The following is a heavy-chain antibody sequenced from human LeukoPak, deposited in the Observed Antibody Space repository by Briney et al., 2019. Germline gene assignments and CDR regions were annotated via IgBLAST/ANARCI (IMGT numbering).Heavy chain of an antibody. CDR2: INHSGST. CDR1: GGSFSNYY. Sequence: PSETLSLTCAVFGGSFSNYYWTWIRQPPGKGLEWIGEINHSGSTNYNPSLKSRVTISVDTSKNQFSLKLSSVTAADTAVYYCARTESTITLDAFDIWGQGTMVTVSS. CDR3: ARTESTITLDAFDI. J-gene: IGHJ3*02. D-gene: IGHD4-11*01. V-gene: IGHV4-34*01.